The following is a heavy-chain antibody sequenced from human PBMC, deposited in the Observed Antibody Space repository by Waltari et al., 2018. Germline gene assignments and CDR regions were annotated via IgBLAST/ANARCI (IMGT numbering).Heavy chain of an antibody. J-gene: IGHJ5*02. D-gene: IGHD2-2*03. CDR3: ARGVLDIVVVPAAMHWFDP. CDR1: GGSISSSSYY. Sequence: QLQLQESGPGLVKPSETLSLTCTVSGGSISSSSYYWGWIRQPPGKGLEWLGSIYYSGRTYCNPSRKSRVTISVDTSRNQFSLKLRSGTAADTAVYYCARGVLDIVVVPAAMHWFDPWGQGTLVTVSS. CDR2: IYYSGRT. V-gene: IGHV4-39*07.